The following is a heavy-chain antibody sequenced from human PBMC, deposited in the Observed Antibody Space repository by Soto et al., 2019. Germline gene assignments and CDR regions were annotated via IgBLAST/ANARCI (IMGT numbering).Heavy chain of an antibody. Sequence: SETRCLTCAVYGGSFSGYYWSWIRQPPGKGLEWIGEINHRGYTTYNPSLKSRVTISVDTSKNQFSLKLSSVTAADTAVYYCARVDIVTTNWFDPWGQGTPVTVSS. CDR1: GGSFSGYY. CDR3: ARVDIVTTNWFDP. J-gene: IGHJ5*02. V-gene: IGHV4-34*01. D-gene: IGHD5-12*01. CDR2: INHRGYT.